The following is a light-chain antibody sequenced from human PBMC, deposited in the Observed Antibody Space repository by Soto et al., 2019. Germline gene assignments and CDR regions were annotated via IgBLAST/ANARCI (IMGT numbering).Light chain of an antibody. CDR3: HQYASSPRT. CDR2: FAS. J-gene: IGKJ1*01. V-gene: IGKV3-20*01. CDR1: QSVGNNF. Sequence: ELELTQSPGTLSLSPGERATLSCWASQSVGNNFLAWYQHKPGQAPRRLIYFASNRATGIPDRFSGSGSGTDFTLTISRLEPEAFAVYYCHQYASSPRTFGQGTKVEIK.